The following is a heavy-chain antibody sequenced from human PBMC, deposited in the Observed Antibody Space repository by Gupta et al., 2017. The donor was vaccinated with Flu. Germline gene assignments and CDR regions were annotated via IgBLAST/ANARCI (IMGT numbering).Heavy chain of an antibody. J-gene: IGHJ4*02. CDR2: IYYSGST. Sequence: QVQLQESGPGLVKPSETLSLTCTVSGGSISSYYWSWIRQPPGKGLEWIGYIYYSGSTNYNPSLKSRVTISVDTSKNQFSLKLSSVTAADTAVYYCARVGIAVSNWGQGTLVTVSS. CDR1: GGSISSYY. V-gene: IGHV4-59*01. CDR3: ARVGIAVSN. D-gene: IGHD6-19*01.